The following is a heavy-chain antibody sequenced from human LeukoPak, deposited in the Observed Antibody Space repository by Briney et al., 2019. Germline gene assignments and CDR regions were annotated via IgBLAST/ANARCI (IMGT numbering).Heavy chain of an antibody. V-gene: IGHV1-69*01. CDR1: GGTFGSYV. CDR3: AKEGDTALVTGYFDL. J-gene: IGHJ2*01. D-gene: IGHD5-18*01. CDR2: IIPIFGTA. Sequence: SVKVSCKASGGTFGSYVISWVRQAPGQGLEWMGGIIPIFGTAHYAQKFQGRLTITADESTSTVYMEMSSLSSEDTATYYCAKEGDTALVTGYFDLWGRGTLVPVSA.